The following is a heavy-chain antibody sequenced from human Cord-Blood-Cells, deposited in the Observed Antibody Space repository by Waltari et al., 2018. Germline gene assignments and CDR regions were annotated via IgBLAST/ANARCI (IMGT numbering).Heavy chain of an antibody. CDR3: AREGVAAADLDY. CDR1: GFTFSSYE. Sequence: EVQLVESGGGLVQPGGSLRLSCAASGFTFSSYEMNWVRQGPGKGLEWVSYIISSGSTIYYADSVNGRFTISRDNAKNSLYLQMNSLRAEDTAVYYCAREGVAAADLDYWGQGTLVTVSS. J-gene: IGHJ4*02. CDR2: IISSGSTI. V-gene: IGHV3-48*03. D-gene: IGHD6-13*01.